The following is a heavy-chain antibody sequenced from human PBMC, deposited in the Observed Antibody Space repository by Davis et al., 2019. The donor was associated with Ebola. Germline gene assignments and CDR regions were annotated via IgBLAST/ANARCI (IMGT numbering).Heavy chain of an antibody. CDR2: INWNSDSI. V-gene: IGHV3-9*01. D-gene: IGHD2-2*02. CDR3: AKGRTIPLALDF. CDR1: GFAFGDYA. Sequence: GGSLRLSCAGSGFAFGDYAMHWVRHAPGKGLEWVSGINWNSDSIVYADSVKGRFTISRDNAKNSLYLQMNSLRGEDTAFYYCAKGRTIPLALDFWGRGTLVTVSS. J-gene: IGHJ4*02.